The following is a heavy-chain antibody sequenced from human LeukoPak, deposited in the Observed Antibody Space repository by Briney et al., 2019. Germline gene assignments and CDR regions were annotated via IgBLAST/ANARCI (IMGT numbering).Heavy chain of an antibody. CDR2: IKGETDGGTT. CDR1: GFSFNNAW. Sequence: GGSLRLSCAASGFSFNNAWMSWVRQAPGKGLEWVGRIKGETDGGTTDYAAPVRGRFTISRDDSKNTLYLQMNSLKTEDTAVYYCTTLWFGESTFVNPWGQGTLVTVSS. J-gene: IGHJ5*02. V-gene: IGHV3-15*01. CDR3: TTLWFGESTFVNP. D-gene: IGHD3-10*01.